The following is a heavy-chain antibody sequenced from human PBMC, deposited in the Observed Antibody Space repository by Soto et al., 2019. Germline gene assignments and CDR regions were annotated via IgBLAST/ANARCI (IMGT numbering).Heavy chain of an antibody. J-gene: IGHJ6*02. CDR3: AMTLRAAYCSSTSCYIMDV. V-gene: IGHV4-61*01. CDR1: GGSVSSGSYY. Sequence: QVQLQESGPGLVKPSETLSLTCTVSGGSVSSGSYYWSWIRQPPGKGLEWIGYIYYSGSTNYNPSLKSRVTISVDTSKNQFSLKLSSVTAADTAVYYCAMTLRAAYCSSTSCYIMDVWGQGTTVTVSS. CDR2: IYYSGST. D-gene: IGHD2-2*02.